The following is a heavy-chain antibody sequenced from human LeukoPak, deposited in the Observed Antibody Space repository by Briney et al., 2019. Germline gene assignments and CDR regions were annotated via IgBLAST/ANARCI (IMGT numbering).Heavy chain of an antibody. CDR3: ARDFPRYCSGGSCYSFGY. D-gene: IGHD2-15*01. Sequence: ASVKVSCKASGYTFTGYYMHWVRQAPGQGLEWMGWISPNSGGTNYAQKFQGRVTMTRDTSISTAYMELSRLRSDDTAVYYCARDFPRYCSGGSCYSFGYWGQGTLVTVSS. CDR2: ISPNSGGT. J-gene: IGHJ4*02. V-gene: IGHV1-2*02. CDR1: GYTFTGYY.